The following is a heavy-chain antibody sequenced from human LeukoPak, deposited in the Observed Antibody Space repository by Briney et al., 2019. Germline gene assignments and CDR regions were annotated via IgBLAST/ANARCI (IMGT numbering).Heavy chain of an antibody. CDR1: GFTVGYNY. Sequence: PGGSLRLSCAASGFTVGYNYMTWVRQAPGKGLEWVAVISYDGSNKYYADSVKGRFTISRDNSKNTLYLQMNSLRAEDTAVYYCAKDPEYLLPHAFDIWGQGTMVTVSS. CDR3: AKDPEYLLPHAFDI. CDR2: ISYDGSNK. J-gene: IGHJ3*02. D-gene: IGHD2-15*01. V-gene: IGHV3-30*18.